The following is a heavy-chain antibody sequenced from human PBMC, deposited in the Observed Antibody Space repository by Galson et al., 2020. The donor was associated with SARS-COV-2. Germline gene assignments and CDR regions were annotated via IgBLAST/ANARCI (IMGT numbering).Heavy chain of an antibody. D-gene: IGHD3-9*01. V-gene: IGHV1-2*02. CDR2: NNPKSGGT. CDR1: GYTFTDYY. Sequence: SVKLSCKASGYTFTDYYIHWVRQTPGQRLEWRGGNNPKSGGTNYAQKFEGRVTMTRDTSITTAYMDLSRLRADDTAVYYCARLMYYDVLAGYIVDVWGQGTMVTVSS. CDR3: ARLMYYDVLAGYIVDV. J-gene: IGHJ6*02.